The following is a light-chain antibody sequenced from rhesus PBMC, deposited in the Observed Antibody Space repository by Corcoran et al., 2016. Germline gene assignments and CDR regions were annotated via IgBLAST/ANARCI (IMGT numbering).Light chain of an antibody. V-gene: IGKV1-69*01. CDR2: RAS. Sequence: DIQMAQSPSSLSASVGDRVTITCRASQGISNWLAWYQQKPGKAPKLLIYRASNLETGVPSRFSGSGSGTNVTPTISSVQPEESATDYCQQHENSPPSFGQGTKVEIK. J-gene: IGKJ2*01. CDR3: QQHENSPPS. CDR1: QGISNW.